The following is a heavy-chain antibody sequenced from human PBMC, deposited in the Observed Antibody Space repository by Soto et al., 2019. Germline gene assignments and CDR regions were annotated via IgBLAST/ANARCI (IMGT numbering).Heavy chain of an antibody. CDR2: IYYSGST. CDR1: GGSISSGGYY. CDR3: AGFNGWFGDLGGVYFDY. Sequence: QVQLQESGPGLVKPSQTLSLTCTVSGGSISSGGYYWSWIRPHPGKGLEWIGYIYYSGSTYYNPSLKSRVTIAVNTSKNQFSLKLSAVTAADTAVYYCAGFNGWFGDLGGVYFDYLGQGTLVTVSS. J-gene: IGHJ4*02. D-gene: IGHD3-10*01. V-gene: IGHV4-31*03.